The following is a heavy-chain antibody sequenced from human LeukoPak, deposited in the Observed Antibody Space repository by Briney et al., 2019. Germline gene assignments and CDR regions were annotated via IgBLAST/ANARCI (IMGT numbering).Heavy chain of an antibody. V-gene: IGHV1-18*04. CDR1: GYTITSYG. Sequence: ASVKVSCKASGYTITSYGISWVRQAPGQGLEWMGWISAYNGNTNYAQKLQGRVTMTTDTSTSTAYMELRSLRSDDTAVYYCAREGPGEGILTGPTQSDYWGQGTLVTVSS. J-gene: IGHJ4*02. CDR3: AREGPGEGILTGPTQSDY. D-gene: IGHD3-9*01. CDR2: ISAYNGNT.